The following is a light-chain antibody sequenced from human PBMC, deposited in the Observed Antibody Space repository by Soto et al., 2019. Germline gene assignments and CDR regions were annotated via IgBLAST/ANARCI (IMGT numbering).Light chain of an antibody. J-gene: IGKJ1*01. V-gene: IGKV3-11*01. CDR1: QSVSSY. Sequence: ESVLAQSRAPLSLSPGERATLSCRASQSVSSYLAWYQQKPGQAPRLLIYDASNRATGIPARFSGSGSGTDFTLTISSLQPDDFATYYCQQYNSFIWTFGQGTKVDI. CDR3: QQYNSFIWT. CDR2: DAS.